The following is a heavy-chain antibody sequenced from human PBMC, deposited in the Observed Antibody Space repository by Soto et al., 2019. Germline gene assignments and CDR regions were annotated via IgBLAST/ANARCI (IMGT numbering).Heavy chain of an antibody. CDR2: ISYDGSNK. J-gene: IGHJ4*02. CDR1: GFTFNTYG. D-gene: IGHD5-18*01. Sequence: QVQLVESGGAVVQPGKSLILSCAASGFTFNTYGMYWVRKAPGKGLECVAAISYDGSNKYHADSGKGRFTISRDNSKNTRYLQRNSLRVEDTAVYYSAKDIGRYTYCACDYWGQGAMVTVSA. V-gene: IGHV3-30*18. CDR3: AKDIGRYTYCACDY.